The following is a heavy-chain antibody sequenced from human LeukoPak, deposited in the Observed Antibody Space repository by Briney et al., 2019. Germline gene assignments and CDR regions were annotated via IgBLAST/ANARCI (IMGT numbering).Heavy chain of an antibody. Sequence: PGGSLRLSCAVSGFTFSSYAMNWVRQAPGKGLEWGSTISGSGGSTYYADSVKGRFTIPRDNSMSTLYLQMNSLRAEDTAFYYCTKRAAAGLLDYWGQGTLVTVSS. CDR1: GFTFSSYA. J-gene: IGHJ4*02. D-gene: IGHD6-13*01. V-gene: IGHV3-23*01. CDR3: TKRAAAGLLDY. CDR2: ISGSGGST.